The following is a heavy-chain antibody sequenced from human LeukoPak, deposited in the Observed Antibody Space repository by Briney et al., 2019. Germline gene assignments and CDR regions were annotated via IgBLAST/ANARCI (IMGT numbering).Heavy chain of an antibody. CDR1: GFTFSHYW. CDR3: ARDHNVADV. J-gene: IGHJ3*01. CDR2: LNQDGSVQ. D-gene: IGHD2-8*01. V-gene: IGHV3-7*01. Sequence: QPGGSLRLSCEASGFTFSHYWMTWYRQAPGKGLEWVANLNQDGSVQAYGDSVRGRFTISRDNAENSVYIQMSSLRVEDTAMYYCARDHNVADVWGQGTMVTVSS.